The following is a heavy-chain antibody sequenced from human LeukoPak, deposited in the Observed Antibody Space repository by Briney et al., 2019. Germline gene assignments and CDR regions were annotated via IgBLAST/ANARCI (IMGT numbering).Heavy chain of an antibody. J-gene: IGHJ4*02. CDR2: FDPEDGET. CDR3: ATAFQVAATYDY. CDR1: GYTLTELS. Sequence: ASVKVSCKVSGYTLTELSMHWGRQAPGKGLEWMGGFDPEDGETIYAQKFQGRVTMTEDTSTDTAYMELSSLRSEDTAVYYCATAFQVAATYDYWGQGTLVAVSS. V-gene: IGHV1-24*01. D-gene: IGHD2-15*01.